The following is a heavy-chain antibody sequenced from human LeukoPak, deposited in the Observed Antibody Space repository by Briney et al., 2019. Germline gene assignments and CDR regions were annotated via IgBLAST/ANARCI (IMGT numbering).Heavy chain of an antibody. D-gene: IGHD6-19*01. CDR3: AKGRQWLADDY. V-gene: IGHV3-23*01. Sequence: PGGSLRLSCVASGFTFGSYGMNWVRQAPGKGLEWVSGISGSGTRTRYADSVKGRFSISRDNSKNTLYLQMNSLRAEDTAVYYCAKGRQWLADDYWGQGTLVTVSS. CDR1: GFTFGSYG. J-gene: IGHJ4*02. CDR2: ISGSGTRT.